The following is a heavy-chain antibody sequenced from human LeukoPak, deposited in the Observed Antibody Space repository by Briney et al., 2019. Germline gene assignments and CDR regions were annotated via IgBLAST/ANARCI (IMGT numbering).Heavy chain of an antibody. J-gene: IGHJ6*02. CDR3: GRGHYGLDV. CDR2: INPDGSEK. Sequence: GGSLRLSCAASGFSISIHWVTWVRQAPGKGLEWVAHINPDGSEKSYADSVNGRFTISRDNADNSVALQMNSLRAEDTGVFYCGRGHYGLDVWGQGTTVTVPS. V-gene: IGHV3-7*01. CDR1: GFSISIHW.